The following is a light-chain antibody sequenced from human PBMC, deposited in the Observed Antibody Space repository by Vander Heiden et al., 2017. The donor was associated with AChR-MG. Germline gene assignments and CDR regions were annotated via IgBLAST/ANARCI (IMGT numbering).Light chain of an antibody. Sequence: ALTHPASVSGSPGHSLTIPCAGTSGDIGGYGYVSWYQQHPGMAPKLMIYEVATRPSGVSNRFSGSRSGNTASLTISGLQAEDEAHYYCTSYTSSTTWVFGGGTKLTVL. J-gene: IGLJ3*02. CDR1: SGDIGGYGY. V-gene: IGLV2-14*01. CDR2: EVA. CDR3: TSYTSSTTWV.